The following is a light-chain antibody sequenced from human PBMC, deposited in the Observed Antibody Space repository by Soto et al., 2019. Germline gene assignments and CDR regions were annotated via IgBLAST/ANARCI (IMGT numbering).Light chain of an antibody. CDR1: QSISSY. CDR2: DAS. CDR3: QQRSNWPPYT. V-gene: IGKV3-11*01. Sequence: EIVLTQSPATLSLSPGERATLSCRASQSISSYLAWYQRKPGQAPRLLIYDASNRATGIPARFSGSGSETDFTLTINSLEPEDFAVYYCQQRSNWPPYTFGQGTKLEIK. J-gene: IGKJ2*01.